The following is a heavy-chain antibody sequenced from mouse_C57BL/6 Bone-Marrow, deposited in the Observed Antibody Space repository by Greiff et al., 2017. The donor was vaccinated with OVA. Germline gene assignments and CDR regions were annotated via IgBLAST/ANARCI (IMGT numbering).Heavy chain of an antibody. D-gene: IGHD2-5*01. CDR3: TTSAYYSNYRYFDV. CDR2: IDPENGDT. J-gene: IGHJ1*03. Sequence: EVKLVESGAELVRPGASVKLSCTASGFNIKDDYMHWVKQRPEQGLEWIGWIDPENGDTEYASKFQGKATITADTSSNTAYLQLSSLTSEDTAVYYCTTSAYYSNYRYFDVWGTGTTVTVSS. V-gene: IGHV14-4*01. CDR1: GFNIKDDY.